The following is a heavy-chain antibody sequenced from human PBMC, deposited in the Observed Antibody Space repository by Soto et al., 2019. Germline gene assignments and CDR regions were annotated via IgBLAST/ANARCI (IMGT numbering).Heavy chain of an antibody. V-gene: IGHV4-4*07. Sequence: QVQLQESGPGLVEPSETLSLTCTVSGSSISSYFWTWIRQPAGKGLDWLGLISTSGTTNYNPSLKSRVTMSVDTSKNHFSLNLSSVTAADTAVYYCAREAGPDRWFDPWGQGTLVTVSS. CDR2: ISTSGTT. CDR1: GSSISSYF. D-gene: IGHD6-19*01. J-gene: IGHJ5*02. CDR3: AREAGPDRWFDP.